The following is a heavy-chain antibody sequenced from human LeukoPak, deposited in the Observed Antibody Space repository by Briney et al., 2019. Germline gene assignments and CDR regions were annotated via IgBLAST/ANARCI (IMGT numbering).Heavy chain of an antibody. D-gene: IGHD1-26*01. CDR3: ARVQNEWRLLPGFDY. J-gene: IGHJ4*02. CDR2: INTDGSST. Sequence: PAGGSLRLSCAASGFTFTRYWMHWVRQAPGKGLVWVSRINTDGSSTAYADSVKGRFTISRDNAKNTVYLQMNSLRAEDTAVYYCARVQNEWRLLPGFDYWGQGTLVTVSS. CDR1: GFTFTRYW. V-gene: IGHV3-74*01.